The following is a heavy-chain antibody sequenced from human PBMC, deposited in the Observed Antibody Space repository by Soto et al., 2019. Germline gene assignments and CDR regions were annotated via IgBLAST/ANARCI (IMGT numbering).Heavy chain of an antibody. CDR3: ARARTSSCPVGCWFDP. V-gene: IGHV1-69*12. J-gene: IGHJ5*02. CDR2: IIPIFGTG. D-gene: IGHD2-15*01. Sequence: QVQLVQSGAEVKKPGSSVKVSCKASGGTFSSYAISWERQAPGQGLEWMGGIIPIFGTGNYAQKFQGRVTITADESTSTAYMELGSLRSEDTAVYYCARARTSSCPVGCWFDPWGQGTLVTVSS. CDR1: GGTFSSYA.